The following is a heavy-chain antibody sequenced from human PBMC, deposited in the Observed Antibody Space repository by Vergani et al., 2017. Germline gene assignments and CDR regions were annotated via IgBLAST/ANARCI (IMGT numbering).Heavy chain of an antibody. CDR3: GRGYCTNSICRGQVDS. Sequence: EVQLLESGGGLAKRGGSQRRSCAASGFTFRKDAMTWVRQAPGKGTEGVSISSDNGCTTYYADSVKGRFTISRDNSKDTLYLQMNSQRAEDTAVYYCGRGYCTNSICRGQVDSGGQGTLVTVSS. CDR1: GFTFRKDA. CDR2: SSDNGCTT. D-gene: IGHD2-8*01. V-gene: IGHV3-23*01. J-gene: IGHJ4*02.